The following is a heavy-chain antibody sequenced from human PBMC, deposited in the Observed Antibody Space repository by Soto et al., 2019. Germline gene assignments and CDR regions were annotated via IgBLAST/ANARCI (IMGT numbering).Heavy chain of an antibody. Sequence: QVVESGGGLVTPGASISLSCVGSGFDFTPAWMHWVRQAPGTGLEWVGRIKSKGSGGTTDYSAPVKGRFTISRDDSKNTVYLQMNSLKREDLGVYFCSKQRGPAGYSYSGLEVWGQGITVTVTS. D-gene: IGHD2-21*01. V-gene: IGHV3-15*07. CDR1: GFDFTPAW. CDR2: IKSKGSGGTT. CDR3: SKQRGPAGYSYSGLEV. J-gene: IGHJ6*01.